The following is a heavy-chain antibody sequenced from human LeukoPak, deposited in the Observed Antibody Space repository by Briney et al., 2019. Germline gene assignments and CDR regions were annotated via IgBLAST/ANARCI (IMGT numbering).Heavy chain of an antibody. D-gene: IGHD3-22*01. J-gene: IGHJ3*01. CDR1: GYTFTNYW. CDR3: ARPNITNYYDRSGYDGFDF. CDR2: IYPDDADT. Sequence: GESLKISCKASGYTFTNYWIGWVRQMPGKGLEWMGIIYPDDADTRYSPSFQGQVIISADKSINTAYLQWGTLKASDTAMYYCARPNITNYYDRSGYDGFDFWGQGTMVTVSS. V-gene: IGHV5-51*01.